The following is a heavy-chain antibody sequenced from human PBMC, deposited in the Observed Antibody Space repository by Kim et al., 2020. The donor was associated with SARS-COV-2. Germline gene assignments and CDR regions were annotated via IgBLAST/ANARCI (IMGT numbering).Heavy chain of an antibody. CDR3: ARVDVGDVLRIDY. J-gene: IGHJ4*02. D-gene: IGHD3-3*01. CDR1: GGSISSGDYY. CDR2: IYYSGST. V-gene: IGHV4-30-4*01. Sequence: SETLSLTCTVSGGSISSGDYYWSWIRQPPGKGLEWIGYIYYSGSTYYNPSLKSRVTISVDTSKNQFSLKLSSVTAADTAVYYCARVDVGDVLRIDYWGQGTLVTVSS.